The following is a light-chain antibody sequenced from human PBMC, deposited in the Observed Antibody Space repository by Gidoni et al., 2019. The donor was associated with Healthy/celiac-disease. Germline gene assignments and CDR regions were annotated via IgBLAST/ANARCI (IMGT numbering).Light chain of an antibody. CDR1: SSDGGSYNY. J-gene: IGLJ3*02. Sequence: HSALTQPRSLSGSPGQSVTISCTGTSSDGGSYNYVSLYQQHPGKDPKLMIYDVSKRPSGVPDRFSGSKSGNTASLTISGLQAEDEADYYCCSYAGSYTWVFGGGTKLTVL. V-gene: IGLV2-11*01. CDR3: CSYAGSYTWV. CDR2: DVS.